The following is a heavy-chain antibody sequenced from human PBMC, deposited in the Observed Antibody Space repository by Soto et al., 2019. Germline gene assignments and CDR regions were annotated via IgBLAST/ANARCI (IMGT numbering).Heavy chain of an antibody. V-gene: IGHV4-34*01. CDR2: INHSGST. CDR1: GGSFSGYY. J-gene: IGHJ5*01. Sequence: QVQLQQWGAGLLKPSETLSITCAVYGGSFSGYYWSWIRQPPGKGLEWIGEINHSGSTNYNPSLKSRVTISVDTSKNQFSLKLSSVTAAATAVYYCARATQCGGSCSCPWFDPCGQGTLVTVSS. D-gene: IGHD2-15*01. CDR3: ARATQCGGSCSCPWFDP.